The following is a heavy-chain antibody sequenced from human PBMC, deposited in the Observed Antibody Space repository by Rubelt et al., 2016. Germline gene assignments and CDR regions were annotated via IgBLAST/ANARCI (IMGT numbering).Heavy chain of an antibody. CDR2: IYTSGST. V-gene: IGHV4-4*07. CDR3: AREPGYCSGGSCYGGWFDP. J-gene: IGHJ5*02. Sequence: QLQLQESGPGLVKPSETLSLTCTVSGGSISSYYWSWIRQPAGKGLEWIGRIYTSGSTNYNPSLKSRVTISLDTSKSQFSLRLSSVIAADTAVYYGAREPGYCSGGSCYGGWFDPWGQGTRVTVSS. D-gene: IGHD2-15*01. CDR1: GGSISSYY.